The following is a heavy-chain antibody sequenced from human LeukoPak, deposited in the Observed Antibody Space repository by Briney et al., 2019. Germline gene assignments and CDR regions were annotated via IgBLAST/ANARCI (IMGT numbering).Heavy chain of an antibody. V-gene: IGHV3-30*04. CDR3: ARDHNDILTGYYFDY. CDR2: ISYDGSNK. D-gene: IGHD3-9*01. Sequence: GGSLRLSCAASGFTFSSYAMHWVRQAPGKGLEWVAVISYDGSNKYYADSVKGRFTISRDNSKNTLYLQMNSLRAEDTAVYYCARDHNDILTGYYFDYWGQGTLVTVSS. CDR1: GFTFSSYA. J-gene: IGHJ4*02.